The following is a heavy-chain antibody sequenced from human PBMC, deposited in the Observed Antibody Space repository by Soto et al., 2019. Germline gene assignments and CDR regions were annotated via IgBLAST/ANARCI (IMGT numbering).Heavy chain of an antibody. CDR1: GGSLSGNY. Sequence: QVQLQQWGAGLLKPSETLSLTCAVYGGSLSGNYWSWIRQPPGKGLEWIGEINHSGSTNYNPSLKSRVTISVDTSKNQFSLKLSSVTAADTAVYYCARVALYCTGGSCYSHDAFDIWGQGTMVTVSS. V-gene: IGHV4-34*01. CDR3: ARVALYCTGGSCYSHDAFDI. D-gene: IGHD2-15*01. CDR2: INHSGST. J-gene: IGHJ3*02.